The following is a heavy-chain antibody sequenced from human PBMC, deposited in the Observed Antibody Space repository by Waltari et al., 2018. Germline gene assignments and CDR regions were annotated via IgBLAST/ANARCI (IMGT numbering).Heavy chain of an antibody. Sequence: EVQLLESGGGVVQPGGSLRLACVTSGFKCSNYDMSWVRQPPGKGLEWVSGVSIGDDSRKYADSVKGRFTISRDDSKNMVFLQMDSLRVEDTALYYCAKAPVNSDYYVWGAFFDYWGQGALVTVSS. V-gene: IGHV3-23*01. CDR3: AKAPVNSDYYVWGAFFDY. CDR2: VSIGDDSR. CDR1: GFKCSNYD. J-gene: IGHJ4*02. D-gene: IGHD3-16*01.